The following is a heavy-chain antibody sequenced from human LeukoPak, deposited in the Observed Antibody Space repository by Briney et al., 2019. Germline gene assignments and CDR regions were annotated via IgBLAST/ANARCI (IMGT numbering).Heavy chain of an antibody. D-gene: IGHD6-6*01. CDR3: ARTSIAARRANAFDV. V-gene: IGHV4-30-2*01. CDR1: GGSISSGGYS. Sequence: TSETLSPTCTMSGGSISSGGYSWSWIRQPPGKGQEWIGYIYHSGSTYYNPSLKSRVTISVDRSKNQFSLKLSSVTAADTAVYYCARTSIAARRANAFDVWGQGTMVTVSS. CDR2: IYHSGST. J-gene: IGHJ3*01.